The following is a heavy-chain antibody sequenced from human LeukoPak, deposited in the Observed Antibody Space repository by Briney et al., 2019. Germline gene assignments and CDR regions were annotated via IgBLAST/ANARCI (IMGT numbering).Heavy chain of an antibody. D-gene: IGHD5-18*01. Sequence: ASVKVSSKVSGYTLTELSMHWVRQAPGKGLEWMGGFDPEDGETIYAQKFQGRVTMTEDTSTDTAYMELSSLRSEDTAVYYCATLGLWTSAFDYWGQGTLVTVSS. CDR3: ATLGLWTSAFDY. J-gene: IGHJ4*02. CDR1: GYTLTELS. CDR2: FDPEDGET. V-gene: IGHV1-24*01.